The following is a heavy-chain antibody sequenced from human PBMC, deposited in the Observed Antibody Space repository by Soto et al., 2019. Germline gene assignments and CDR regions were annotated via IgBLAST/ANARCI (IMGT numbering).Heavy chain of an antibody. V-gene: IGHV4-4*02. D-gene: IGHD3-9*01. CDR1: GGSISSSNW. CDR2: IHHSGST. Sequence: QVQLQESGPGLVKPSETLSLTCAISGGSISSSNWWSWVRQAPGKGLECIGEIHHSGSTNYNPSRKGRVTISVDKSKNQFSLTLTSVTAADTAVYYCALRQDWFDPWGQGTLVTVSS. J-gene: IGHJ5*02. CDR3: ALRQDWFDP.